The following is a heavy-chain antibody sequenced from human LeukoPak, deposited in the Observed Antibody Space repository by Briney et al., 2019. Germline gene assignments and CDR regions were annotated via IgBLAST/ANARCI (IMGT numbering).Heavy chain of an antibody. V-gene: IGHV3-74*01. CDR3: ARGDSGYAFDI. D-gene: IGHD3-22*01. Sequence: PGGSLRLSCAASGFIFTDYWMHWVRQGPGKELVWVARISGDGRGTTYVDSVKGRFTISRDNSKNTLYLQMNSQRAEDTAVYYCARGDSGYAFDIWGQGTMVTVSS. CDR2: ISGDGRGT. CDR1: GFIFTDYW. J-gene: IGHJ3*02.